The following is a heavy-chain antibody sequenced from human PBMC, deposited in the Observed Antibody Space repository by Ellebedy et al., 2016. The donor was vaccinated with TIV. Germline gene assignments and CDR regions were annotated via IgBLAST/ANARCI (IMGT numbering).Heavy chain of an antibody. CDR2: IESEIGTT. V-gene: IGHV3-15*04. J-gene: IGHJ4*02. D-gene: IGHD3-10*01. CDR3: TTGWMVRGDYFDD. Sequence: PGGSLRLSCAASGFAFSHAWMSWVRQAPGKGLEWLGRIESEIGTTDYVASVKGRFTISRDDSKNTLYLQMNSLKTEDTAVYYCTTGWMVRGDYFDDWGQGTLVTVSS. CDR1: GFAFSHAW.